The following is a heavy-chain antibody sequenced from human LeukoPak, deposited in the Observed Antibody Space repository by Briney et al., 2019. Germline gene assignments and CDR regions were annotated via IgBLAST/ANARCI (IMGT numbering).Heavy chain of an antibody. Sequence: SETLSLTCTVSGGSISSYYWSWIRQPPGKGLEWIGYIYTSGSTNYNPSLKSRVTISVDTSKNQFSLKLSSVTAADTAVYYCARGGLGYCTTSSCHSRLPFDRWGPGILVTVSS. D-gene: IGHD2-2*01. V-gene: IGHV4-4*09. J-gene: IGHJ4*02. CDR2: IYTSGST. CDR3: ARGGLGYCTTSSCHSRLPFDR. CDR1: GGSISSYY.